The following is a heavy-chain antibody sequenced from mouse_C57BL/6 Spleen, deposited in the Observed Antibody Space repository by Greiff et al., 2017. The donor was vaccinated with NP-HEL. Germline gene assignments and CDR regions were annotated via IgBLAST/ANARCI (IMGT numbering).Heavy chain of an antibody. CDR1: GYTFTSYW. D-gene: IGHD1-1*01. Sequence: QVQLQQSGAELAKPGASVKLSCKASGYTFTSYWMHWVKQRPGQGLEWIGYINPSSGYTKYNQKFKDTATLTADKSSSTAYMQLSSLTYEDSAVYYCASKHYCGSSSRGDWYFDVWGTGTTVTVSS. J-gene: IGHJ1*03. CDR2: INPSSGYT. V-gene: IGHV1-7*01. CDR3: ASKHYCGSSSRGDWYFDV.